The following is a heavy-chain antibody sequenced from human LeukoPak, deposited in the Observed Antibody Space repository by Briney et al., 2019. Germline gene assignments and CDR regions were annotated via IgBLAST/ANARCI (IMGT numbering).Heavy chain of an antibody. CDR3: ARHGERGYYDSSGYNWFDP. CDR1: GYSFTSYW. D-gene: IGHD3-22*01. CDR2: IYPGDSDT. J-gene: IGHJ5*02. Sequence: GESLKISCKGSGYSFTSYWIGWVRQMPGKGLEWMGIIYPGDSDTRYSPSFQGQGTISADKSISTAYLQWSSLKASDTAMYYCARHGERGYYDSSGYNWFDPWGQGTLVTVSS. V-gene: IGHV5-51*01.